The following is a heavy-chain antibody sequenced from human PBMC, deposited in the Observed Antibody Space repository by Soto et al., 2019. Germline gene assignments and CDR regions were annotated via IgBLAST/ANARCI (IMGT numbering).Heavy chain of an antibody. Sequence: PSETLSLTCAVYGGSFSGYYWSWIRQPPGKGLEWIGEINHSGSTNYNPSLKSRVTISVDTSKNQFSLKLSSVTAADTAVYYCARGWIQLWLRSGWFDPWGQGTLVTVSS. CDR1: GGSFSGYY. J-gene: IGHJ5*02. D-gene: IGHD5-18*01. V-gene: IGHV4-34*01. CDR2: INHSGST. CDR3: ARGWIQLWLRSGWFDP.